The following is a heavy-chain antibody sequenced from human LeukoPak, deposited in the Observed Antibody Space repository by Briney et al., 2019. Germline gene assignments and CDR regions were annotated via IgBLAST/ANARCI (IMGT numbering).Heavy chain of an antibody. CDR3: AKDLHYYVAMDV. J-gene: IGHJ6*02. CDR2: IRGSGDTT. V-gene: IGHV3-23*01. CDR1: GFTFSSYV. D-gene: IGHD3-10*02. Sequence: QPGGSLRLSCAASGFTFSSYVMSWVRQAPGKGQEWVSGIRGSGDTTYYADSVKGRFTISRDNSKNTLYLQMNSLRAEDTAVYYCAKDLHYYVAMDVWGQGTAVTVSS.